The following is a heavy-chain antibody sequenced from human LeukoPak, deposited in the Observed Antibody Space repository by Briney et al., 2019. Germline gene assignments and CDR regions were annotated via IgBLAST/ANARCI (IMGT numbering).Heavy chain of an antibody. D-gene: IGHD3-3*01. J-gene: IGHJ4*02. CDR3: ARIRAAPDY. Sequence: PSETLSLTCAVYGGPFSGYYWSWIRQPPGKGLEWIGEINHSGSTNYNPSLKSRVTISVDTSKNQFSLKLSSVTAADTAVYYCARIRAAPDYWGQGTLVTVSS. CDR1: GGPFSGYY. CDR2: INHSGST. V-gene: IGHV4-34*01.